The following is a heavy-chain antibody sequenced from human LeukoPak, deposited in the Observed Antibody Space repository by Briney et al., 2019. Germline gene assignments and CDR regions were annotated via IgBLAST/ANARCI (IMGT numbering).Heavy chain of an antibody. D-gene: IGHD3-16*01. V-gene: IGHV3-23*01. CDR3: ARSTLLDV. Sequence: GGSLRLSCAASGFTFSTYAMNWVRQAPGKGREWVSAISGSGGSTYYADSVKGRFTISRDNVKNSLYLQMNSLRAEDTAFYYCARSTLLDVWGQGTTVTVSS. CDR2: ISGSGGST. CDR1: GFTFSTYA. J-gene: IGHJ6*02.